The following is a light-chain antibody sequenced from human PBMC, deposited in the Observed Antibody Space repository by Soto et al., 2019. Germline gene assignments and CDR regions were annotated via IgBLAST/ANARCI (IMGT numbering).Light chain of an antibody. CDR3: QQYGSSAIT. CDR1: QSVSSSY. J-gene: IGKJ5*01. V-gene: IGKV3-20*01. CDR2: GAS. Sequence: EIVLTQSPGTLSLSPGERATLSCRASQSVSSSYLAWYQQKPGQAPRLLIYGASSRATGIPDRFSGSGSGTYFTLTISSLDPEDFALYYCQQYGSSAITFGQGTRLEMK.